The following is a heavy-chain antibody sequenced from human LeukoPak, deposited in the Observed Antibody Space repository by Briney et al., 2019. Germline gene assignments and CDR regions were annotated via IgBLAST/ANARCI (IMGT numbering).Heavy chain of an antibody. CDR2: IYPGDSDT. CDR1: GYSFTTYW. V-gene: IGHV5-51*01. CDR3: ARRLTTDNMDV. D-gene: IGHD4-11*01. Sequence: GESLQISCNGSGYSFTTYWIGWVRQMPGKGLEWMGVIYPGDSDTRYSPSFQGQVTISADKSISTAYLQWSSLKASDTAMYYCARRLTTDNMDVWGKGTSVTVSS. J-gene: IGHJ6*03.